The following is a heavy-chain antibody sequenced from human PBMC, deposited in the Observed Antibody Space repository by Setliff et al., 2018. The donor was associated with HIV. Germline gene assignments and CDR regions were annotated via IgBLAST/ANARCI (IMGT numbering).Heavy chain of an antibody. CDR2: IYYSGST. Sequence: PSETLSLTCTVSGGSISSSSYYWGWIRQPPGKGLEWIGYIYYSGSTNYNPSLKSRVTISVDTSKNQFSLKLSSVTAADTAVYYCARTRTYGSGSYYYYYYYMDVWGKGTTVTVSS. CDR3: ARTRTYGSGSYYYYYYYMDV. V-gene: IGHV4-61*05. D-gene: IGHD3-10*01. J-gene: IGHJ6*03. CDR1: GGSISSSSYY.